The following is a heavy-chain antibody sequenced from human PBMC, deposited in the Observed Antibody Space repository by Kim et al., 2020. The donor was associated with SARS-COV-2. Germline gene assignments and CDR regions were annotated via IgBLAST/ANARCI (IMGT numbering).Heavy chain of an antibody. CDR3: ASETNQELYYDSSGSYFD. D-gene: IGHD3-22*01. CDR2: INHSGST. V-gene: IGHV4-34*01. CDR1: GGSFSGYY. J-gene: IGHJ4*02. Sequence: SETLSLTCAVYGGSFSGYYWSWIRQPPGKGLEWIGEINHSGSTNYNPSLKSRVTISVDTSKNQFSLKLSSVTAADTAVYYCASETNQELYYDSSGSYFDWGQGTLVTVSS.